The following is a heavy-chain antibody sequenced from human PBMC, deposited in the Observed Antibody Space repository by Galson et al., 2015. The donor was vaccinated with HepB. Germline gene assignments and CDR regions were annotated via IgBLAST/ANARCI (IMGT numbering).Heavy chain of an antibody. CDR3: ARRWDTLVVKH. CDR2: IGDSNART. V-gene: IGHV3-23*01. Sequence: SLRLSCASSGFTFNVYAMSWVRQASGKGLEWVSSIGDSNARTYYADSVKGRFTISRDNSKNTLYLQMDSLRAEDTAIYYCARRWDTLVVKHWGQGTRVTVSS. CDR1: GFTFNVYA. D-gene: IGHD2-2*01. J-gene: IGHJ1*01.